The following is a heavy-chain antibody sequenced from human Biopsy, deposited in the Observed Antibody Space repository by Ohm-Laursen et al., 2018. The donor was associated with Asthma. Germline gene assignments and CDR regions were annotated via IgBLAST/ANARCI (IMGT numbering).Heavy chain of an antibody. J-gene: IGHJ4*02. Sequence: SLRLSCSASGFTFDDFAMHWVRQAPGKGLEWVASASWNSRDIAYADSVRGRFAISRDNAKNSLYLQMNSLRGADTALYYCVKDIRLQLWGFDSWGQGTLVTVSS. CDR2: ASWNSRDI. V-gene: IGHV3-9*01. D-gene: IGHD6-13*01. CDR3: VKDIRLQLWGFDS. CDR1: GFTFDDFA.